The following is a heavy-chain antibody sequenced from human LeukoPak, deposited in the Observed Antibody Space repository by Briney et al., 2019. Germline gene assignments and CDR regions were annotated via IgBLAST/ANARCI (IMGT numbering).Heavy chain of an antibody. D-gene: IGHD6-19*01. CDR3: ARGRGGSGWYGFWFDP. V-gene: IGHV4-61*01. CDR1: GYSISSGYF. Sequence: SETLSLTCTVSGYSISSGYFWSWIRQPPGKGLEWIGYIYYSGSTNYNPSLKSRVTMSVDTSKNQFSLKLSSVTAADTAVYYCARGRGGSGWYGFWFDPWGQGTLVTVSS. J-gene: IGHJ5*02. CDR2: IYYSGST.